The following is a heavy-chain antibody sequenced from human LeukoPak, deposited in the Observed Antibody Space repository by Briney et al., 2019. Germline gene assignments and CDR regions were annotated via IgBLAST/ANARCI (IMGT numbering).Heavy chain of an antibody. CDR2: VISSGETT. J-gene: IGHJ4*02. Sequence: QTGGSLRLSCAASGFTFSSCAMSWVRQAPGKGLEWVSGVISSGETTYYAGSVKGRFTISRDNSKNTLSLQMDSLRAEDTAVYYCARDGVGATKDYWGQGTLVTVSS. V-gene: IGHV3-23*01. CDR3: ARDGVGATKDY. D-gene: IGHD1-26*01. CDR1: GFTFSSCA.